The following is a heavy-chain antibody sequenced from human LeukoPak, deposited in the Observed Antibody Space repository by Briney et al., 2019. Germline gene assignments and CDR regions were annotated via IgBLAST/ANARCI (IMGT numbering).Heavy chain of an antibody. Sequence: PGGSLRLSCAGSGFTFSSYAMTWVRQAPGKGLKWVSGISASNGNTYHADSVKGRFTISRDNSKGTLYLQMNSLRAEDTAVYCCAKWGCDSWYSALEYWGQGTLVTVSS. D-gene: IGHD2-21*01. V-gene: IGHV3-23*01. CDR3: AKWGCDSWYSALEY. J-gene: IGHJ4*02. CDR2: ISASNGNT. CDR1: GFTFSSYA.